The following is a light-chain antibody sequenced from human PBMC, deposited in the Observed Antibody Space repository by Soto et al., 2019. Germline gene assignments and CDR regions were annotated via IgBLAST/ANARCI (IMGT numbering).Light chain of an antibody. CDR2: DAS. Sequence: IQMTQSPSSLSASVGDRVTITCQASQDITNYLIWYQQKPGKAPKLLIYDASTLGTGVSSRFSGSGSGTHFNLTISSLQPEDIATYYCQQFDSVPCTFGQGTKLEIK. V-gene: IGKV1-33*01. CDR1: QDITNY. J-gene: IGKJ2*02. CDR3: QQFDSVPCT.